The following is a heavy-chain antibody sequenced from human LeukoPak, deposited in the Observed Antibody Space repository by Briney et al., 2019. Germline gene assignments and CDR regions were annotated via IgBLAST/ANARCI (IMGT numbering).Heavy chain of an antibody. CDR1: GFTFSDYY. CDR3: ARDRKGAVTGTFDY. V-gene: IGHV3-11*01. CDR2: ISSSGSTI. D-gene: IGHD4-17*01. Sequence: PGGSLRLSCAASGFTFSDYYMSWIRQAPGKGLEWASYISSSGSTIYYADSVKGRFTISRDSAKNSLYLQMNSLRAEDTAVYYCARDRKGAVTGTFDYWGQGTLVTVSS. J-gene: IGHJ4*02.